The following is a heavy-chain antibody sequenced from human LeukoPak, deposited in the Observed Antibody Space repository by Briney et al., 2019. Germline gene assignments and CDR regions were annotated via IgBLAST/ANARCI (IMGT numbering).Heavy chain of an antibody. D-gene: IGHD3-10*01. Sequence: PGRSLRLSCAASGFTFSSYGMHWVRQAPGKGLEWVAVIWYDGSNKYYADSVKGRFTISRDNSKNTLYLQMNSLRAEDTAVYYCARGPMPMVRGVGLFDYWGQGTLVTVSS. V-gene: IGHV3-33*01. J-gene: IGHJ4*02. CDR3: ARGPMPMVRGVGLFDY. CDR2: IWYDGSNK. CDR1: GFTFSSYG.